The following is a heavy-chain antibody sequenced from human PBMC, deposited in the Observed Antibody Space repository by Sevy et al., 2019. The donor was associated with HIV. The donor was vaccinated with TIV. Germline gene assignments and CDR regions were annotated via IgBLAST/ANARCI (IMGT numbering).Heavy chain of an antibody. CDR3: AGQGWDTAMVTRLDYYYYMDV. Sequence: QSQTLSLTCTVSGGSISSSSYYWGWIRQPPGKGLEWIGSIYYSGSTYYNPSLKSRVTISVDTSKNQFSLKLSSVTAADTAVYYCAGQGWDTAMVTRLDYYYYMDVWGKGTTVTVSS. CDR2: IYYSGST. V-gene: IGHV4-39*01. J-gene: IGHJ6*03. CDR1: GGSISSSSYY. D-gene: IGHD5-18*01.